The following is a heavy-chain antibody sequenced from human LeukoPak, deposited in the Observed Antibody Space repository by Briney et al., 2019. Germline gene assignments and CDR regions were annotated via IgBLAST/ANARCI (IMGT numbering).Heavy chain of an antibody. J-gene: IGHJ4*02. CDR3: ARDSALAQAVMFDY. CDR1: GYSISSGYY. CDR2: INHSGST. V-gene: IGHV4-38-2*02. D-gene: IGHD6-19*01. Sequence: SETLSLTCTVSGYSISSGYYWGWIRQPPGKGLEGTGSINHSGSTYYNPSLKSRITISVDMSKTQLPLKLSSVTAAETAVYYCARDSALAQAVMFDYWGQGTLVTVSS.